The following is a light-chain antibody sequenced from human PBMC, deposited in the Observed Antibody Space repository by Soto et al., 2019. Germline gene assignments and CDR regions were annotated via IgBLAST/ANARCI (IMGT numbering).Light chain of an antibody. Sequence: QLVLTQPRSASGTPGQRVTISCSGSSSNIGSNTVNWYQHLPGTAPKLLIYSNNQRPSGVPDRFSGSKSGTSASLAISGLQSEDEADYYCAAWDDSLNGPGAVFGGGTKVTVL. CDR3: AAWDDSLNGPGAV. CDR1: SSNIGSNT. CDR2: SNN. V-gene: IGLV1-44*01. J-gene: IGLJ2*01.